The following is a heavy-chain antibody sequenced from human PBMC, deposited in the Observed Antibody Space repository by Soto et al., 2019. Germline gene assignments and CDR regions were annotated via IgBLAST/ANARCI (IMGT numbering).Heavy chain of an antibody. Sequence: GXSMSLSCAASGFTFSSYAMSWVRQAPVKGLEWVSAISGSGGSTYYADSVKGRFTISRDNSKNTLYLQMNSLRAEDTAVYYCAKDLSKLYYYYGMDVWGQGTTVTVSS. V-gene: IGHV3-23*01. J-gene: IGHJ6*02. CDR1: GFTFSSYA. CDR2: ISGSGGST. CDR3: AKDLSKLYYYYGMDV.